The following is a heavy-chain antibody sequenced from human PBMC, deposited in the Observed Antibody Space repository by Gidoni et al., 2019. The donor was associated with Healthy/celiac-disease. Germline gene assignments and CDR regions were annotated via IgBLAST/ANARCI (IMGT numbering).Heavy chain of an antibody. D-gene: IGHD3-22*01. Sequence: QVQLVQSGAEVKKPGASVKVSCKASGYTFTSYDINWVRQATGQGLEWMGWMNPNSGNTGYAQKFQGRVTMTRNTSISTAYMELSSLRSEDTAVYYCARGEGYYYDSSGYRHPGGYWGQGTLVTVSS. J-gene: IGHJ4*02. CDR3: ARGEGYYYDSSGYRHPGGY. CDR1: GYTFTSYD. V-gene: IGHV1-8*01. CDR2: MNPNSGNT.